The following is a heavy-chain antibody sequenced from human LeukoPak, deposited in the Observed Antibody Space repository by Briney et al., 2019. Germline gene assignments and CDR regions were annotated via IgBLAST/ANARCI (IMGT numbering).Heavy chain of an antibody. CDR3: ANQINSSSWYSPFDI. Sequence: PSQTLSLTCTVSGGSISSGSYYWSWIRQPAGKGLEWIGRIYTSGSTNYNPSLKSRVTISVDTSKNQFSLKLSSVTAADTAVYYCANQINSSSWYSPFDIWGQGTMVTVSS. CDR2: IYTSGST. CDR1: GGSISSGSYY. V-gene: IGHV4-61*02. J-gene: IGHJ3*02. D-gene: IGHD6-13*01.